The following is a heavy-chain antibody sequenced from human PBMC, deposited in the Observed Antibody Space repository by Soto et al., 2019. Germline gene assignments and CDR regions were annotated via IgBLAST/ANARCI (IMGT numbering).Heavy chain of an antibody. V-gene: IGHV4-30-4*01. CDR2: IYYSGST. D-gene: IGHD3-22*01. Sequence: PSETLSLTCTVSGGSISSGYYYWSWIRQPPGKGLEWIGYIYYSGSTYYNPSLKSRVTISVDTTKNQFSLKLSSVTAADTAVYYCARVTTMIVVGIDYWGQGTLVTVSS. J-gene: IGHJ4*02. CDR3: ARVTTMIVVGIDY. CDR1: GGSISSGYYY.